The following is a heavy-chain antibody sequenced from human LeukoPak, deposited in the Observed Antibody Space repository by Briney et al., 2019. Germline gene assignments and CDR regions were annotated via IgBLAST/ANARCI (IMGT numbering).Heavy chain of an antibody. J-gene: IGHJ3*02. CDR2: VYYSGST. CDR3: ARQRRYFDWFPLGDAFDI. D-gene: IGHD3-9*01. CDR1: GGSISSSSYY. V-gene: IGHV4-39*01. Sequence: SETLSLTCTVSGGSISSSSYYWGWIRQPPGKGLEWIGSVYYSGSTYYNPSLKSRVTISVDTSKNQFSLKLSSVTAADTAVYYCARQRRYFDWFPLGDAFDIWGQGTMVTVSS.